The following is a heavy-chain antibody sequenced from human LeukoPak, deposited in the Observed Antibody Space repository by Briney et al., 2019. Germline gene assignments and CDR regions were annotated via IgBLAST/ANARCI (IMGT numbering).Heavy chain of an antibody. CDR1: GFTFSGHG. V-gene: IGHV3-33*01. J-gene: IGHJ4*02. Sequence: GGSLRLSCAASGFTFSGHGMHWIRQAPGKGLERVAVIWHDGSKQLYADSVKGRFSISRDDSTSTLYLQMNSLRAEDTAVYYCAREDSSGWFSAYWGQGTLVTVSS. CDR2: IWHDGSKQ. D-gene: IGHD6-19*01. CDR3: AREDSSGWFSAY.